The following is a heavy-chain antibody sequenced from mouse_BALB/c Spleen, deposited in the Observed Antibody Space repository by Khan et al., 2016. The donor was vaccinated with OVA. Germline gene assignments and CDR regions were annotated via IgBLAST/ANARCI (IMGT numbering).Heavy chain of an antibody. D-gene: IGHD1-3*01. CDR3: ARLEDI. CDR2: IWAGGST. Sequence: VQLQESFRGLESDDPKHYITCTVSGFSLTSYGVHWVRQPPGKGLEWLGVIWAGGSTNYNSALMSRLSISKDNSKSQVFLKMNSLQTDDTAMYYCARLEDIWGQGTTLTVSS. V-gene: IGHV2-9*02. J-gene: IGHJ2*01. CDR1: GFSLTSYG.